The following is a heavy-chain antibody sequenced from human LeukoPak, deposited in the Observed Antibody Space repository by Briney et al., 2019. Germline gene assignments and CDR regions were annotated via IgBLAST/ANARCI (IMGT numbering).Heavy chain of an antibody. V-gene: IGHV4-30-2*01. CDR3: ARNSYYDNSGEGAFDI. CDR1: GASVSSIGYS. CDR2: TYQSGSA. J-gene: IGHJ3*02. D-gene: IGHD3-22*01. Sequence: SETLSLTCGVSGASVSSIGYSWSWIRQPPGRGLEWIGYTYQSGSASYNPSLQSRVTISIDKSKNQFSLNLNSVTAADTAVYYCARNSYYDNSGEGAFDIWGQGTMVTVSS.